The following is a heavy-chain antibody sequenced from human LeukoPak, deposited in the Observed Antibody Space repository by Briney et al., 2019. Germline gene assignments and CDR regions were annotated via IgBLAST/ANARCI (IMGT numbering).Heavy chain of an antibody. CDR2: ISGSGGST. V-gene: IGHV3-23*01. CDR1: GFTFSSYA. CDR3: AKIQGLSNSATDAYFDY. J-gene: IGHJ4*02. D-gene: IGHD6-13*01. Sequence: PGGSLRLSCAASGFTFSSYAMSWVRQAPGKGLGWVSVISGSGGSTHYADSVKGRFTISRDNSKNTLYLQMSSLRAEDTAVYYCAKIQGLSNSATDAYFDYWGQGTLVTVSS.